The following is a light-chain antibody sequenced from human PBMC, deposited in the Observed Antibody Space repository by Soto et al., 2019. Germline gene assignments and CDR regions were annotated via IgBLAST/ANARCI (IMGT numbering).Light chain of an antibody. V-gene: IGKV3-11*01. Sequence: EIVLTQSPATLSLSPGERATLSCRASQSVSSYLAWYQQKPGQAPRLLIYDASNRATGIPARFSGSGSGTDFTLTIGSLEPEDFAVYHCQQRSNWPPMYTFGQGTKLEIK. J-gene: IGKJ2*01. CDR1: QSVSSY. CDR2: DAS. CDR3: QQRSNWPPMYT.